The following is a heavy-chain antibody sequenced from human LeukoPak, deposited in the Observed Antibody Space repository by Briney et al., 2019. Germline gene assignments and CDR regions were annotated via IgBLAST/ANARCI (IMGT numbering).Heavy chain of an antibody. Sequence: GGSLRLSCAASGFTFSSSWMHWVRHAPEKGLVWVSRINSDGSSTSYADSVKGRFTISRDNAKNTLFLQMNSLRADDTAIYYCAKSMTLQWRGFFDLWGRGTHVTVSS. CDR2: INSDGSST. CDR3: AKSMTLQWRGFFDL. CDR1: GFTFSSSW. J-gene: IGHJ2*01. D-gene: IGHD6-19*01. V-gene: IGHV3-74*01.